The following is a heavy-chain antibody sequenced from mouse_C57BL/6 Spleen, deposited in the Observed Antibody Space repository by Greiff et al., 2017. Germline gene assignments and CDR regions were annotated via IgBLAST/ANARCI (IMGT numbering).Heavy chain of an antibody. D-gene: IGHD2-4*01. Sequence: EVKLVESGEGLVKPGGSLKLSCAASGFTFSSYAMSWVRQTPEKRLEWVAYISSGGDYLYSADTVKGRFTISRDHARNTLYLHMSSLKSEDTAMYYCTRYDYDNFDYWGQGTTLTVSS. V-gene: IGHV5-9-1*02. CDR2: ISSGGDYL. CDR1: GFTFSSYA. CDR3: TRYDYDNFDY. J-gene: IGHJ2*01.